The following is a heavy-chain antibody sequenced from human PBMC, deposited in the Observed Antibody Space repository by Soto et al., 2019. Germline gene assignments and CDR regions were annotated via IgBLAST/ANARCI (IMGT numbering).Heavy chain of an antibody. J-gene: IGHJ2*01. V-gene: IGHV4-59*08. Sequence: SETLCLTCTVSGGSISSYYWSWIRQPPGKGLEWIGYIYYSGSTNYNPSLKSRVTISVDTSKNQFSLKLSSVTAADTAVYYCARQLGAWYFDLWGRGTLVTVSS. CDR2: IYYSGST. CDR1: GGSISSYY. CDR3: ARQLGAWYFDL. D-gene: IGHD1-26*01.